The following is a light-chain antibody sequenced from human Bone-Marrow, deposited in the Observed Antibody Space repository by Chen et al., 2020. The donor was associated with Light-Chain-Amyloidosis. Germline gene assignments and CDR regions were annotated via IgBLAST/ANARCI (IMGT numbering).Light chain of an antibody. Sequence: GDRVTITCQASQDIRSYLMWYQQTPGKAPKLLIYDASKLETGVPSRFSGSGSGTDFTFTISSLQPADIATYYCQHYDDVPFTFGPGTKVEI. CDR1: QDIRSY. J-gene: IGKJ3*01. CDR2: DAS. V-gene: IGKV1-33*01. CDR3: QHYDDVPFT.